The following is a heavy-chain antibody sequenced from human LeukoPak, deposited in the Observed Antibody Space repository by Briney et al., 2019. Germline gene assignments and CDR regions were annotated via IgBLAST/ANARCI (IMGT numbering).Heavy chain of an antibody. CDR1: GGSISSYY. CDR3: ARDYRGAAFDI. Sequence: PSETLSLTCTVSGGSISSYYWSWIRQPPGKGLEWIGYIYYSGSTNYNPSLESRVTISVDTSKNQFSLKLSSVTAADTAVYYCARDYRGAAFDIWGQGTMVTVSS. V-gene: IGHV4-59*01. CDR2: IYYSGST. D-gene: IGHD3-16*02. J-gene: IGHJ3*02.